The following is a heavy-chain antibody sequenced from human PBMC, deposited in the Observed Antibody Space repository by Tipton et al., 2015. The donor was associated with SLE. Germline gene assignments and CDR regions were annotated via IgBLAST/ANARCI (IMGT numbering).Heavy chain of an antibody. CDR1: GGSISRHY. CDR2: LHFSGNT. D-gene: IGHD3-10*01. Sequence: TLSLTCTVSGGSISRHYWTWIRQPPGQGLEWIGYLHFSGNTYYNPSLQSRLTISGDTSKNQFSLNLTSVTAADTAVYYCARHIDYGSGSYYNPGYFDYWGQGTLVTVSS. V-gene: IGHV4-59*08. J-gene: IGHJ4*02. CDR3: ARHIDYGSGSYYNPGYFDY.